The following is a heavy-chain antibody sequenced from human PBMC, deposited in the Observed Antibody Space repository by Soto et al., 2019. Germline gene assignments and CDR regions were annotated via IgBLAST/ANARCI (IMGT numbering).Heavy chain of an antibody. CDR2: IYYSGST. V-gene: IGHV4-31*03. Sequence: QVQLQESGPGLVKPSQTLSLTCTVSGGSISSGGYYWSWIRQHPGKGLEWIGYIYYSGSTYYNPSXKSXXXXXXXTSXXXXSXKLXSVTAADTAVYYCAREPLTWGQGTLVTVSS. J-gene: IGHJ4*02. CDR1: GGSISSGGYY. CDR3: AREPLT.